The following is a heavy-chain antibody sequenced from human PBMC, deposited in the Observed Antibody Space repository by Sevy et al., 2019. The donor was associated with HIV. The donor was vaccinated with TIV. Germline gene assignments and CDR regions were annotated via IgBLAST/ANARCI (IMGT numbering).Heavy chain of an antibody. Sequence: SESLSLTCAVSGASSSRSYWWTWVRQSPGKGLEWIGEVYHSGTTNYNPSLKSRVSISVDTSKNQFSLKLTSVTAADTAIYFSARKHQYSDFWPHFFDYWGQGTLVTVSS. CDR1: GASSSRSYW. D-gene: IGHD3-3*01. CDR2: VYHSGTT. J-gene: IGHJ4*02. CDR3: ARKHQYSDFWPHFFDY. V-gene: IGHV4-4*02.